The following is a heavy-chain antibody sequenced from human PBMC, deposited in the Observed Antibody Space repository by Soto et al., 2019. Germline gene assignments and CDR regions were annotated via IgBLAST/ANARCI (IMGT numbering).Heavy chain of an antibody. CDR1: GYNFGSYD. V-gene: IGHV1-8*01. J-gene: IGHJ4*02. CDR3: ARGVSGHTLNSDY. Sequence: ASVKVSCKTSGYNFGSYDINWVRQATGQGLEWMGWLNPHSGNTGYAQKFQGRVSMTRDTSIGTAYMDLFSLRSDDTAVYYCARGVSGHTLNSDYWGQGTLVTVSS. CDR2: LNPHSGNT. D-gene: IGHD3-9*01.